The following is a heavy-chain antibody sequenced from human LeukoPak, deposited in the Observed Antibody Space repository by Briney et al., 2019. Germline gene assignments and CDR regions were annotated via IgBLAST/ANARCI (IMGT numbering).Heavy chain of an antibody. J-gene: IGHJ4*02. D-gene: IGHD1-26*01. CDR1: GFTFSNYW. Sequence: GGSLRLSCTASGFTFSNYWMSWVRQAPGKGLEWVANIRQDGGLKHYVDSVKGRFTISRDNAENSLYLQMNSLRAEDTAVYYCARVIVGAIKSYFDYWGQGTLVTASS. V-gene: IGHV3-7*01. CDR2: IRQDGGLK. CDR3: ARVIVGAIKSYFDY.